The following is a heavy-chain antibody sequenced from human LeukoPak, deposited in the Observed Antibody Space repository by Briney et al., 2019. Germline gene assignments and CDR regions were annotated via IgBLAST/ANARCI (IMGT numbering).Heavy chain of an antibody. J-gene: IGHJ3*02. CDR3: AFEIGRSQGAFDI. CDR1: GFTFTKYA. Sequence: GGSLRLSCAASGFTFTKYAMHWVRQTPGKGLEWVAAIWNDGSDENYADSVKGRFTISSDNSKNTLYLQMNSLRAEDTAVYYCAFEIGRSQGAFDIWGQGTMITVSS. D-gene: IGHD1-26*01. CDR2: IWNDGSDE. V-gene: IGHV3-33*01.